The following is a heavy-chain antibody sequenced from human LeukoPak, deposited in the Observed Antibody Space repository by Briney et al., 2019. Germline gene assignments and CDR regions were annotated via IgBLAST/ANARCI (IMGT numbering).Heavy chain of an antibody. CDR2: IIPILGIA. D-gene: IGHD2-15*01. Sequence: GASVKVSCKASGGTFSSYAISWVRQAPGQGLEWMGRIIPILGIANYAQKFQGSVTITADKSTSTAYMELSSLRSEDTAVYYCARDFCSGGSCYRWFDPWGQGTLVTVSS. V-gene: IGHV1-69*04. CDR1: GGTFSSYA. J-gene: IGHJ5*02. CDR3: ARDFCSGGSCYRWFDP.